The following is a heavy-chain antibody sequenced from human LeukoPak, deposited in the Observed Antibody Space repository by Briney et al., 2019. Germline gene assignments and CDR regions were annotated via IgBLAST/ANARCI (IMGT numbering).Heavy chain of an antibody. CDR1: GFTFSNYE. V-gene: IGHV3-48*03. CDR2: INNSGSTP. Sequence: PAGSLRLSCLASGFTFSNYEMNWVGQAPGKGLEWVSYINNSGSTPYYEDSVKGRFTISRENAKTSLFLQMNSLRAEDTAVYLWARMFAFWGQGTLVTVYS. D-gene: IGHD3-10*02. CDR3: ARMFAF. J-gene: IGHJ4*02.